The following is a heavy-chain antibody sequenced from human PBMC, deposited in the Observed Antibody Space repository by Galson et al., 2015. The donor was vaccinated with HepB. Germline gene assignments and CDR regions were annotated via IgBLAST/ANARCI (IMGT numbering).Heavy chain of an antibody. Sequence: SLRLSCAASGFTFSSYAMSWARQAPGKGLEWVSAISGSGDSTYYADSVKGRFTISRDTSKSTLYLQMNSLRAEDTAVYYCAKSADYYDSGASTAYTNWGQGTLVTVSS. D-gene: IGHD3-22*01. CDR2: ISGSGDST. J-gene: IGHJ4*02. CDR3: AKSADYYDSGASTAYTN. CDR1: GFTFSSYA. V-gene: IGHV3-23*01.